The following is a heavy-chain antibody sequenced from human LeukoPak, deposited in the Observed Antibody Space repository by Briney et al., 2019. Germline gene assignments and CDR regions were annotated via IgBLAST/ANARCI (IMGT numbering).Heavy chain of an antibody. V-gene: IGHV1-18*01. CDR1: GYTFTSYG. D-gene: IGHD3-22*01. Sequence: ASVMVSCKASGYTFTSYGISWVRQAPGQGLEWMGWISAYNGNTNYAQKLQGRVTMTTDTSTSTAYMELRSLRSDDTAVYYCARVQYWNYYDSSGYYPDFDYWGQGTLVTVSS. CDR2: ISAYNGNT. J-gene: IGHJ4*02. CDR3: ARVQYWNYYDSSGYYPDFDY.